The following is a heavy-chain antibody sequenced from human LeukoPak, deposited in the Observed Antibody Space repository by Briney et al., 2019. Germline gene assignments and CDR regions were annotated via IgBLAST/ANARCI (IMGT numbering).Heavy chain of an antibody. D-gene: IGHD5-12*01. CDR3: ARGEGGYEQEFHY. CDR2: IIPIFGTA. J-gene: IGHJ4*02. CDR1: GGTFSSYA. V-gene: IGHV1-69*13. Sequence: LWASVKVSCKASGGTFSSYAISWVRQAPGQGLEWMGGIIPIFGTANYAQKFQGRVTITADESTSTAYMELSSLRSEDTAVYYCARGEGGYEQEFHYWGQGTLVTVSS.